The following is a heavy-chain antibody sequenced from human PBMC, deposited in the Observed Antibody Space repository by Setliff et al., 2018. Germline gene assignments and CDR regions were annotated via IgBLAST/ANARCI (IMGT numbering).Heavy chain of an antibody. CDR1: GYIFTNYY. J-gene: IGHJ6*03. V-gene: IGHV1-46*01. CDR2: MNPGRGSR. Sequence: ASVKVSCKTSGYIFTNYYVHWVRQAPGQGLEWMGVMNPGRGSRNYAQRFQGRVTMTSDTSTSTVSRDNSRNTLYLEMNSLRPEDTAMYYCAKGGPYYYYYMDVWGKGTMVTVSS. CDR3: AKGGPYYYYYMDV.